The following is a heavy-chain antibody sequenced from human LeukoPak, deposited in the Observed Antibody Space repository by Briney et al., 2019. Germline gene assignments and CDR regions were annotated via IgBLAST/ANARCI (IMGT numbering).Heavy chain of an antibody. CDR2: ISGSGGAGT. D-gene: IGHD1-26*01. J-gene: IGHJ6*02. Sequence: PGGSLRLSCAASGFTFSSYAMSWVRQAPGKGLEWVSTISGSGGAGTYYADSVKGRFTTSRDNSKNTLYLPMNSLRAEDTAVYYCVKDRGGSPFYGMDVWGQGTTVTVSS. CDR1: GFTFSSYA. CDR3: VKDRGGSPFYGMDV. V-gene: IGHV3-23*01.